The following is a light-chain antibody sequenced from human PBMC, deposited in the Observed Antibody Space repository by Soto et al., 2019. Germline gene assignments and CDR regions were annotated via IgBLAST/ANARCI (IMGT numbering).Light chain of an antibody. CDR2: GAS. J-gene: IGKJ1*01. CDR1: QSVNSD. V-gene: IGKV3-15*01. CDR3: QQYKYWTRT. Sequence: EVVMTQSPAILSVSPGERATLSCRASQSVNSDLAWYQQKPGQAPRLLIQGASTRATGIPARFSGSGSGTEFTLTISSLQSEDFAVYYCQQYKYWTRTCGQGTKVDIK.